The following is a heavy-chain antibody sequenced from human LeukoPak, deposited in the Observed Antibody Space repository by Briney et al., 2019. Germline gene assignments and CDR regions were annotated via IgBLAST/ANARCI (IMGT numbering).Heavy chain of an antibody. CDR1: GFTFSSYA. CDR2: ISGSGGST. J-gene: IGHJ4*02. CDR3: AKSPYSITTVSHFDY. Sequence: GGSLRLSCAASGFTFSSYAMSWVRQAPGKGLEWVSAISGSGGSTYCADSVKGRFTISRDNSKNTLYLQMNSLRAEDTAVYYCAKSPYSITTVSHFDYWGQGTLITVSS. D-gene: IGHD3-10*01. V-gene: IGHV3-23*01.